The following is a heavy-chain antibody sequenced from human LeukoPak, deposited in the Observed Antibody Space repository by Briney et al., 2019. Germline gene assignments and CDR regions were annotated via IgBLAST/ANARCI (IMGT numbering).Heavy chain of an antibody. D-gene: IGHD3-10*01. J-gene: IGHJ4*02. V-gene: IGHV3-23*01. Sequence: PGGSLRLSCAASGFTFSSYAMSWVRQAPGKGLEWVSAISGSGGSTYYADSVKGRFTISRDNSKNTLYLQMNSLRAEDTALYYCSSPITVVRGGSDFWGQGTLVTVSS. CDR3: SSPITVVRGGSDF. CDR1: GFTFSSYA. CDR2: ISGSGGST.